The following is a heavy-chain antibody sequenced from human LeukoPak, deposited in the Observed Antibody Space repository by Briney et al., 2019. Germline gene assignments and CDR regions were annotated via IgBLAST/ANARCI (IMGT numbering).Heavy chain of an antibody. CDR1: GGTFSSYA. CDR2: IIPIFGTA. J-gene: IGHJ4*02. CDR3: ASHGSGTYGSFDY. V-gene: IGHV1-69*06. D-gene: IGHD3-10*01. Sequence: SVKVSCKASGGTFSSYAISWVRQAPGQGLEWMGGIIPIFGTANYAQKFQGRVTITADKSTTTAYMELSSLRSEDTAVYYCASHGSGTYGSFDYWGQGTLVTVSS.